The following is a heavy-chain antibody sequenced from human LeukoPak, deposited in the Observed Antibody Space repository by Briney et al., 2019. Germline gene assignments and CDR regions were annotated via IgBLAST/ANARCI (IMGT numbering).Heavy chain of an antibody. CDR3: ARDRGSFTFDY. J-gene: IGHJ4*02. CDR1: GFTFSSYS. V-gene: IGHV3-21*01. CDR2: ISSSSSYI. Sequence: PGGSLRLSCAASGFTFSSYSMNWVRQAPGKGLEWVSSISSSSSYIYYADSVKGGFTISRDNAKSSLYLQMNSLRAEDTAVYYCARDRGSFTFDYWGQGTLVTVSS. D-gene: IGHD1-26*01.